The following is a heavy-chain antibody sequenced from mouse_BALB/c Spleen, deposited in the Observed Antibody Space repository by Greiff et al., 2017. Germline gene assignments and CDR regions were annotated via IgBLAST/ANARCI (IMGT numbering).Heavy chain of an antibody. D-gene: IGHD2-4*01. J-gene: IGHJ4*01. Sequence: VQLVESGAELARPGASVKMSCKASGYTFTSYTMHWVKQRPGQGLEWIGYINPSSGYTNYNQKFKDKATLTADKSSSTAYMQLSSLTSEDSAVYYCARGGYDYDVDAMDYWGQGTSVTVSS. CDR1: GYTFTSYT. V-gene: IGHV1-4*01. CDR3: ARGGYDYDVDAMDY. CDR2: INPSSGYT.